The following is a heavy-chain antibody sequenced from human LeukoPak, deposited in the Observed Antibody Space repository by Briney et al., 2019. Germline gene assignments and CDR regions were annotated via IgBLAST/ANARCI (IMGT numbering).Heavy chain of an antibody. V-gene: IGHV4-31*03. J-gene: IGHJ4*02. CDR2: IYFSGST. CDR1: GGSISSGDYS. CDR3: TRAETY. Sequence: SETLSLTCTVSGGSISSGDYSWNWVRQHPGTGLEWIGHIYFSGSTSYNPSLKSRVTISLDTSKNQFSLKLRSVTAADTAVYYCTRAETYWGQGTLVTVSS.